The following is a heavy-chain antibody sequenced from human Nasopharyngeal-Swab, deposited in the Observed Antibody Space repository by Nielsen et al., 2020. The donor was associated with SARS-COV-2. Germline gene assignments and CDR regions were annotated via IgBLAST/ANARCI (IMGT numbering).Heavy chain of an antibody. J-gene: IGHJ6*02. CDR2: ISSSGSTI. Sequence: VRQMPGKGLEWVSYISSSGSTIYYADSVKGRFTISRDNAKNSLYLQMNSLRAEDTAVYYCARGSSSSSKAHYYYGMDVWGQGTTVTVSS. V-gene: IGHV3-11*04. CDR3: ARGSSSSSKAHYYYGMDV. D-gene: IGHD6-6*01.